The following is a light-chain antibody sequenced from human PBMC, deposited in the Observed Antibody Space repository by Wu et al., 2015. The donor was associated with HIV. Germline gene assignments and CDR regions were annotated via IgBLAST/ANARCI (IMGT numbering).Light chain of an antibody. Sequence: EIVMTQSPAFLSVSPGERATLSCRATQNVRTNLAWYQQKPGQAPRLLIYGASTRATGIPARFSGSGSGTDFTLTISRLEPEDFAVYYCQHYGSSSQVTFGGGTKVEIK. CDR2: GAS. CDR1: QNVRTN. CDR3: QHYGSSSQVT. J-gene: IGKJ4*01. V-gene: IGKV3-15*01.